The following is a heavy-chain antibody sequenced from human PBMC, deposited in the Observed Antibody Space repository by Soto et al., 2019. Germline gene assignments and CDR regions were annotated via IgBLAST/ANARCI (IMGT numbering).Heavy chain of an antibody. CDR2: IYPGDSDT. CDR1: GYSFTSYW. V-gene: IGHV5-51*01. CDR3: ARRFRFRGSLVGATYFDY. J-gene: IGHJ4*02. Sequence: GESLKISCKGSGYSFTSYWIGWVRQMPGKGLEWMGIIYPGDSDTRYSPSFQGQVTISADKSISTAYLQWSSLKASDTAMYYCARRFRFRGSLVGATYFDYWGQGTLVTVSS. D-gene: IGHD1-26*01.